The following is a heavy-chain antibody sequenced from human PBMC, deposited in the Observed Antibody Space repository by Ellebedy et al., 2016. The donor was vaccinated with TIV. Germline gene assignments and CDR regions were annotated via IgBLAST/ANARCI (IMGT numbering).Heavy chain of an antibody. J-gene: IGHJ3*01. Sequence: MPSETLSLTCTVSGGSFSSGTYYGVWIRQPPGKGLEWIGTIYYSGTTYYNPSLESRVTISVDTPQNRFPVRLTSVTAEDTAVYYCARYCISTTCSTNAFDLWGQGTRVTVSS. V-gene: IGHV4-39*01. CDR3: ARYCISTTCSTNAFDL. CDR1: GGSFSSGTYY. CDR2: IYYSGTT. D-gene: IGHD2-2*02.